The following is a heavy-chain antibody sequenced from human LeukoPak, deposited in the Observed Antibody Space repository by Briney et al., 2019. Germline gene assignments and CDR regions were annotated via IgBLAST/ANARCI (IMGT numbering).Heavy chain of an antibody. CDR1: GYSFTSYW. D-gene: IGHD3-22*01. J-gene: IGHJ6*02. CDR2: IYPGDSDT. Sequence: GESLKISCKGSGYSFTSYWIGWVRQMPGKGLEWMGIIYPGDSDTRYSPSFQGQVTISADKSISTAYLQWSSLKASDTAMYYCARVITDYYSGLDVWGQGTTVTVSS. CDR3: ARVITDYYSGLDV. V-gene: IGHV5-51*01.